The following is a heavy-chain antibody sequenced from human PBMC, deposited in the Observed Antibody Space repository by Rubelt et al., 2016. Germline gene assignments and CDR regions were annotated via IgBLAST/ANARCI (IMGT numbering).Heavy chain of an antibody. CDR2: IYSVGTT. CDR1: SNAW. V-gene: IGHV3-53*01. J-gene: IGHJ4*02. CDR3: ARVVGGWFVF. D-gene: IGHD6-19*01. Sequence: SNAWMNWVRQAPGKGVEWVSVIYSVGTTFYADSVKGRFSISRDNSKNTVFLQMNSLRAEDTAVDYCARVVGGWFVFWGQGTLVTVSS.